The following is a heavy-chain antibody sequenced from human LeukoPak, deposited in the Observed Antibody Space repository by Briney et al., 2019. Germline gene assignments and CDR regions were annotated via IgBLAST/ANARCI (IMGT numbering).Heavy chain of an antibody. CDR2: ISSNGGST. Sequence: PGGSLRLSCSASGFTFSSYAMHWVRQAPGKGLEYVSSISSNGGSTYYADSVKGRFTISRDNFKNTLFLQMSSLRTEDTAVYYCASPYSGYDYNFDHWGQGTLVTVSS. J-gene: IGHJ4*02. CDR1: GFTFSSYA. D-gene: IGHD5-12*01. CDR3: ASPYSGYDYNFDH. V-gene: IGHV3-64D*06.